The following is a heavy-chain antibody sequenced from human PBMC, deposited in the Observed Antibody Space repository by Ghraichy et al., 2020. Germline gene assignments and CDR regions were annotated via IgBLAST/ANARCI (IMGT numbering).Heavy chain of an antibody. Sequence: GGSLSLSCAASGFTFSSYAMSWVRQAPGKGLEWVSAISGSGGSTYYADSVKGRFTISRDNSKNTLYLQMNSLRAEDTAVYYCAKAYDILTGYSVDYWGQGTLVTVSS. J-gene: IGHJ4*02. CDR3: AKAYDILTGYSVDY. CDR1: GFTFSSYA. V-gene: IGHV3-23*01. D-gene: IGHD3-9*01. CDR2: ISGSGGST.